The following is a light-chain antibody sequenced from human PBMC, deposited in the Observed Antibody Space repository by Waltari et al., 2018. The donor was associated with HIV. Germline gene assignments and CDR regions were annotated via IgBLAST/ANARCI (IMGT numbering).Light chain of an antibody. J-gene: IGLJ2*01. CDR1: NVGSKD. V-gene: IGLV3-21*02. CDR3: QVWDIISAYVI. CDR2: DDS. Sequence: SSVLTQPPSVSVAPGQTVRLTCEGNNVGSKDVHWYQQKPGQAPVLVVDDDSDRPSGIPERFSGSKSGNTATLSISRVEVGDGADYYCQVWDIISAYVIFGGGTKLTVL.